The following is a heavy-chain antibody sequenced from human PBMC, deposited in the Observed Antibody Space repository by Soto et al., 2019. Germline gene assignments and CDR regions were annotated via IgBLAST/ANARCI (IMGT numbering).Heavy chain of an antibody. Sequence: PAETLSLTCTVSGGSIYRSGYYWGWIRQPPGRGLERIGNNDYNGDTYSNPSHKSRVTISRDTSKNQFSLKLTSVTAADTALYYCGKVLVGATGHTDSDSWGPGTLATV. V-gene: IGHV4-39*01. CDR3: GKVLVGATGHTDSDS. J-gene: IGHJ4*02. CDR2: NDYNGDT. CDR1: GGSIYRSGYY. D-gene: IGHD2-15*01.